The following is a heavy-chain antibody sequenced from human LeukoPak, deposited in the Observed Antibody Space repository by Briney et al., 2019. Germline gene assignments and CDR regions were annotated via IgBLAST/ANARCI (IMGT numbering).Heavy chain of an antibody. CDR1: GFTFSSYA. CDR3: AKFIDIVVVVAASYFDY. V-gene: IGHV3-23*01. Sequence: GGSLRLSCAASGFTFSSYAMSWVRQAPGKGLEWVSAISGSGGSTYYADSVKGRFTISRDNSKNTLYLQMNSLRAEDTAVYYCAKFIDIVVVVAASYFDYWGQGTLVTVSS. J-gene: IGHJ4*02. D-gene: IGHD2-15*01. CDR2: ISGSGGST.